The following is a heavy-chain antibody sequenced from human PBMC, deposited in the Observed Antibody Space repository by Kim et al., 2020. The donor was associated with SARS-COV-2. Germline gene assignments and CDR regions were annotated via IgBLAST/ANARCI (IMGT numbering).Heavy chain of an antibody. CDR3: ASPAAGTDYYYGMDV. V-gene: IGHV3-21*01. CDR2: ISSSSSYI. D-gene: IGHD6-13*01. Sequence: GGSLRLSCAASGFTFSSYSMNWVRQAPGKGLEWVSSISSSSSYIYYADSVKGRFTISRDNAKNSLYLQMNSLRAEDTAVYYCASPAAGTDYYYGMDVWGQGTTVTVSS. J-gene: IGHJ6*02. CDR1: GFTFSSYS.